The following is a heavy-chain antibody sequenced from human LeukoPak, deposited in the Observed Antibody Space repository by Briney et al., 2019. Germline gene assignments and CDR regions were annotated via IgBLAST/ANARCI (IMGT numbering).Heavy chain of an antibody. CDR1: GGSISSGGYY. CDR3: AKNGQSGFSFDP. CDR2: IYHSGST. Sequence: PSETLSLTCTVSGGSISSGGYYWSWIRQPPGKGLEWIGYIYHSGSTYYNPSLKSRVTISADRSKNQFSLHLNSVTAADTAVYHCAKNGQSGFSFDPWGQGTLVTVSS. D-gene: IGHD1-26*01. V-gene: IGHV4-30-2*01. J-gene: IGHJ5*02.